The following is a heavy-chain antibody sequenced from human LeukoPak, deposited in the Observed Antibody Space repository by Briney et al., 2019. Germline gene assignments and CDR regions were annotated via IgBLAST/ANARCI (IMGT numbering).Heavy chain of an antibody. Sequence: RPGGSLRLSCAASGFTFDDYGMSWVRQAPGKGLEWVSGINWNGGRTGYADSVKGRFTISRDNAKNSLYLQMNSLRAEDTALYYCASDMVWFGELFNAFDIWGQGTMVTVSS. J-gene: IGHJ3*02. CDR2: INWNGGRT. CDR3: ASDMVWFGELFNAFDI. D-gene: IGHD3-10*01. CDR1: GFTFDDYG. V-gene: IGHV3-20*04.